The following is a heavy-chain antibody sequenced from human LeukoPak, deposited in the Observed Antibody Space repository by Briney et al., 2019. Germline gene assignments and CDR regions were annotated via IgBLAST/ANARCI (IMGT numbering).Heavy chain of an antibody. CDR3: ARDSGSYYASPWDY. CDR2: ISSSSSTI. D-gene: IGHD1-26*01. J-gene: IGHJ4*02. Sequence: GGSLRLSCAASGFTFSSYSMNWVRQAPGKGLEWVSYISSSSSTIYYADSVKGRFTISRDNAKNSLYLQMNSLRAEDTAVYYCARDSGSYYASPWDYWGQGTLVTVSS. V-gene: IGHV3-48*01. CDR1: GFTFSSYS.